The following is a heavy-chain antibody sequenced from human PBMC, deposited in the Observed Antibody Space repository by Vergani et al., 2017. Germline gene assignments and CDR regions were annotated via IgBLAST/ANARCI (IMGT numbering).Heavy chain of an antibody. CDR2: ISWNSGSI. CDR1: GFTFSDYY. J-gene: IGHJ3*02. D-gene: IGHD6-13*01. CDR3: RRPKQQLVLEDAFDI. V-gene: IGHV3-11*04. Sequence: VQLVESGGGLVKPGGSLRLSCAASGFTFSDYYMSWIRQAPGKGLEWVSGISWNSGSIGYADSVKGRFTISRDNSKNTLYLQMNSLRAEDTAVYYCRRPKQQLVLEDAFDIWGQGTMVTVSS.